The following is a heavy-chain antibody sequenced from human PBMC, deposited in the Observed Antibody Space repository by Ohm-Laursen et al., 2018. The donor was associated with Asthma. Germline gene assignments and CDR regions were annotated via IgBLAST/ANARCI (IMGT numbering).Heavy chain of an antibody. CDR2: VGGDGDIT. CDR3: AKEVSGWGTFDY. D-gene: IGHD6-19*01. CDR1: GLSFSHHA. V-gene: IGHV3-23*01. J-gene: IGHJ4*02. Sequence: GSLRLSCSAPGLSFSHHAMSWVRQAPGKGLEWVAVVGGDGDITHYADAVKGRFTISRDNAKSTLYLLLNRLRVEDTAVYYCAKEVSGWGTFDYWGQGTLVTVAS.